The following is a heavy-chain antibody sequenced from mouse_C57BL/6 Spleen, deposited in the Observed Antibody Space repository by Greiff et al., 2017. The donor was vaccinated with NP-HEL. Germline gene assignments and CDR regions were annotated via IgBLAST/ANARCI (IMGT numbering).Heavy chain of an antibody. CDR1: GYTFTGYW. J-gene: IGHJ1*03. V-gene: IGHV1-9*01. CDR2: ILPGSGST. Sequence: QVQLQESGAELMKPGASVKLSCKATGYTFTGYWIEWVKQRPGHGLEWIGEILPGSGSTNYNEKFKGKATLTADTSSNTAYMQLSSLTTEDSAICYCARRPRYYGSSYEYFDVWGTGTTVTVSS. CDR3: ARRPRYYGSSYEYFDV. D-gene: IGHD1-1*01.